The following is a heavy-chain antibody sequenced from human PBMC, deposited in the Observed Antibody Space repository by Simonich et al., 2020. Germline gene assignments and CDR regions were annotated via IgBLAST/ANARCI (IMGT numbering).Heavy chain of an antibody. Sequence: EVQLVESGGGLVQPGGSLRLSCAASGFTFSSYEMNWVRQAPGKGLEGVSYISSSGSTINYADSVKGRFTITRDNAKNSLYLQMNSLRAEDTAVYYCARDFRLQLVEIGTYYYYGMDVWGQGTTVTVSS. CDR2: ISSSGSTI. CDR1: GFTFSSYE. V-gene: IGHV3-48*03. CDR3: ARDFRLQLVEIGTYYYYGMDV. D-gene: IGHD6-6*01. J-gene: IGHJ6*02.